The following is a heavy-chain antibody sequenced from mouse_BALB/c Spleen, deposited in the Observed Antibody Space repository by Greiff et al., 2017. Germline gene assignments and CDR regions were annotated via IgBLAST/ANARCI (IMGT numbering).Heavy chain of an antibody. V-gene: IGHV3-2*02. CDR1: GYSITSDYA. Sequence: EVKLVESGPGLVKPSQSLSLTCTVTGYSITSDYAWNWIRQFPGNKLEWMGYISYSGSTSYNPSLKSRISITRDTSKNQFFLQLNSVTTEDTATYYCARGPIYYDYDRAYWGQGTLVTVSA. CDR3: ARGPIYYDYDRAY. D-gene: IGHD2-4*01. CDR2: ISYSGST. J-gene: IGHJ3*01.